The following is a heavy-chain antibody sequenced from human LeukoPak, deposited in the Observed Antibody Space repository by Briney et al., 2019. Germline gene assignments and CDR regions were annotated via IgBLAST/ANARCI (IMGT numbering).Heavy chain of an antibody. CDR2: INLNGGST. V-gene: IGHV3-20*04. J-gene: IGHJ4*02. Sequence: PGGSLRLSCAASGFTFDDYGMSWVRQAPGKGLERVSGINLNGGSTGYADSVKGRFTISRDNAKNSLYLQMNSLRAEDTAVYYCVTYYYDSSGYHHDYWGQGTLVTVSS. D-gene: IGHD3-22*01. CDR1: GFTFDDYG. CDR3: VTYYYDSSGYHHDY.